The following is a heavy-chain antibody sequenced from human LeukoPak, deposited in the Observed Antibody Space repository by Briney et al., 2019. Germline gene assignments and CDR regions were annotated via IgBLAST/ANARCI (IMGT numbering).Heavy chain of an antibody. Sequence: ASVKVSCKASGYTFTSYDINWVRQATGQGLEWMGWINPNGGNTGYAQKFQGRVTITRNTSISTAYMELSSLRSEDTAVYYCARCNYDSSGYYYEAYYYYYYYMDVWGKGTTVTVSS. D-gene: IGHD3-22*01. CDR2: INPNGGNT. J-gene: IGHJ6*03. V-gene: IGHV1-8*03. CDR1: GYTFTSYD. CDR3: ARCNYDSSGYYYEAYYYYYYYMDV.